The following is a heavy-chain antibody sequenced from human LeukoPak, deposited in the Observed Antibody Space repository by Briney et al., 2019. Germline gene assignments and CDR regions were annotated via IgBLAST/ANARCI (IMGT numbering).Heavy chain of an antibody. Sequence: GGSLRLSCAASGFTFSSYWMTWVRQTPGKGLEWVANIRMYGGEQYYMDSVEDRFTISRDNAKKSLYLQMYSLRPEDTAVYYCARDKGYNSAYWGRGTLVTVSS. V-gene: IGHV3-7*01. J-gene: IGHJ4*02. D-gene: IGHD5-24*01. CDR1: GFTFSSYW. CDR3: ARDKGYNSAY. CDR2: IRMYGGEQ.